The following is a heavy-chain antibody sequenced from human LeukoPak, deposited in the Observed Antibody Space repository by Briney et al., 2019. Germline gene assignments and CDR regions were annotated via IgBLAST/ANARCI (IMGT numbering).Heavy chain of an antibody. CDR2: ISYDGSNK. D-gene: IGHD1-26*01. J-gene: IGHJ4*02. CDR3: AREGRGSGSYADY. Sequence: GGSLRLSCAASGFTFNNYAMHWVRQAPGKGLEWVAVISYDGSNKYYAASVKGRFTISRDNAKNSLSLQMNSLRAEDTAVYYCAREGRGSGSYADYWGQGTLVTVSS. V-gene: IGHV3-30-3*01. CDR1: GFTFNNYA.